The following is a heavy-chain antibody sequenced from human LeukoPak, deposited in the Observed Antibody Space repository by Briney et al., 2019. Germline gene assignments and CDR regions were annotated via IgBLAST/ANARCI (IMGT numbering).Heavy chain of an antibody. D-gene: IGHD5-24*01. CDR1: GFTFSSYG. J-gene: IGHJ4*02. Sequence: PGGSLRLSCAASGFTFSSYGMHWVRQAPGKGLEWVAVIWYGGSNKYYADSVKGRFTISRDNSKNTLYLQMNSLRAEDTAVYYCAKDRRDGYPPCLDYWGQGTLVTVSS. CDR3: AKDRRDGYPPCLDY. CDR2: IWYGGSNK. V-gene: IGHV3-33*06.